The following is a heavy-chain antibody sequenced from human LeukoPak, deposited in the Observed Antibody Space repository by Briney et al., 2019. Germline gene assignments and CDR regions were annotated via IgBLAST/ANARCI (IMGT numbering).Heavy chain of an antibody. Sequence: PSETLSLTCTVSGDSISGYYWSWIRQTPENELECIGCIHSSGSTIYNPSLKSRVTISVDTSKKQFSLRLTSVTAADTAVYYCATSSSFTGEQQLAHDAFDIWGQGTMVTVSS. V-gene: IGHV4-59*01. CDR3: ATSSSFTGEQQLAHDAFDI. CDR2: IHSSGST. D-gene: IGHD6-13*01. CDR1: GDSISGYY. J-gene: IGHJ3*02.